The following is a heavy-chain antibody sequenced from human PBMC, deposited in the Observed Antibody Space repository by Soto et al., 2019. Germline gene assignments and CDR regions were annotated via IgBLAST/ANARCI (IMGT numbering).Heavy chain of an antibody. V-gene: IGHV3-73*02. J-gene: IGHJ4*02. D-gene: IGHD3-22*01. CDR1: GFSFSGSA. Sequence: EVQLVESGGGVVQPGGSLKLSCAASGFSFSGSAMHWVRQASGKGLEWVGRIRSKTHNHATGYAASVEGRFTISRDDSTNTAYLQMNSMKTEDTAVYYCTRQGRGQGRDYFDNTVDSAYIDQWGQGTLVTVSS. CDR3: TRQGRGQGRDYFDNTVDSAYIDQ. CDR2: IRSKTHNHAT.